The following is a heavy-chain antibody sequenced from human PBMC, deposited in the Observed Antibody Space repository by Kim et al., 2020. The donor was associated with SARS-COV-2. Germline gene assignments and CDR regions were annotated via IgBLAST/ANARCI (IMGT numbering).Heavy chain of an antibody. CDR2: INPASGGT. CDR3: ARGYDYGDYFYAFDI. J-gene: IGHJ3*02. D-gene: IGHD4-17*01. V-gene: IGHV1-2*06. Sequence: ASVKVSCKASGYIFTTYYIHWVRHVAGRGLEWMGRINPASGGTNYPRKFQDRVSMTSDTSIGTAYLEVTSLNYDDAAVYYCARGYDYGDYFYAFDIWGQGTKISGSS. CDR1: GYIFTTYY.